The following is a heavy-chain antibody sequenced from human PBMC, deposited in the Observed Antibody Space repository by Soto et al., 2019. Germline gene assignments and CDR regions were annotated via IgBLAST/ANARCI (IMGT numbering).Heavy chain of an antibody. D-gene: IGHD2-2*01. CDR3: ARKVPWSTSLPISWYFDL. V-gene: IGHV3-23*01. Sequence: EVQLLESGGGLVQPGGSLRLSCEGSGFTFINYAMNWVRQAPGKGLEWVSAVSGGGDTTFYADSVKGRFTISRDNSKNTVSLQINSLGVDDTAVYYCARKVPWSTSLPISWYFDLWGRGTLVTVSS. CDR2: VSGGGDTT. CDR1: GFTFINYA. J-gene: IGHJ2*01.